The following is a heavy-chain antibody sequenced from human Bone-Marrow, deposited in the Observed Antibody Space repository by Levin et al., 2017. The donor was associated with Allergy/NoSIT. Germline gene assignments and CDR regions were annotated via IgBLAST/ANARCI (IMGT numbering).Heavy chain of an antibody. CDR1: GGSINSSRYY. J-gene: IGHJ4*02. V-gene: IGHV4-31*11. D-gene: IGHD6-19*01. CDR2: IYYSGTT. CDR3: ARETDSGGWNGGYFDS. Sequence: SETLSLTCAVSGGSINSSRYYWTWIRQLPGKAMEFIAYIYYSGTTSYNSSLKSRVTISLDTSKNQFSLHLSSVTDADTAVYYCARETDSGGWNGGYFDSWGQGALVTVSS.